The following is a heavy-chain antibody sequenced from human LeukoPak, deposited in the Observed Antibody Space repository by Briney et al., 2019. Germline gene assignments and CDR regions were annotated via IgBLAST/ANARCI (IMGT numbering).Heavy chain of an antibody. V-gene: IGHV4-59*02. Sequence: SETLSLTCTVSGGSVSSYYWNWIRQPPGKGLEWIGYIYYTGSTNYNPSLKSRVTISVDTSKNQFSLKLSSVTAADTAVYYCAREGADIVVVPAAMYYYYYMDVWGKGTTVTISS. CDR3: AREGADIVVVPAAMYYYYYMDV. CDR2: IYYTGST. D-gene: IGHD2-2*01. J-gene: IGHJ6*03. CDR1: GGSVSSYY.